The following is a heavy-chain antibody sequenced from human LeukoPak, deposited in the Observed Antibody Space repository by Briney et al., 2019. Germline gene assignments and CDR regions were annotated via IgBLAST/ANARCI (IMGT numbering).Heavy chain of an antibody. CDR2: IYYSGST. J-gene: IGHJ4*02. D-gene: IGHD3-22*01. CDR3: ARATYYYDSSGYYPPLDY. CDR1: GGSISSYY. Sequence: PSETLSLTCTVSGGSISSYYWSWIRQPPGKGLEWIGYIYYSGSTNYNPSLKSRVTISVDTSKNQFPLKLSSVTAADTAVYYCARATYYYDSSGYYPPLDYWGQGTLVTVSS. V-gene: IGHV4-59*01.